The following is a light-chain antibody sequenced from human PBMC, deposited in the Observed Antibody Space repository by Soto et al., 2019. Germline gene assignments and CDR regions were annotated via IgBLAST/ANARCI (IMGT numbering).Light chain of an antibody. Sequence: IQLTQSPSSLSASVGDRVTITCRASQDISSYLAWYQQKPGKAPKLLIYAASTLQSGVPSRFSGSGSGTDFTLTISSLQPEDFATYYCQHLNSYPSLTFGPGTKVDIK. CDR3: QHLNSYPSLT. J-gene: IGKJ3*01. CDR1: QDISSY. CDR2: AAS. V-gene: IGKV1-9*01.